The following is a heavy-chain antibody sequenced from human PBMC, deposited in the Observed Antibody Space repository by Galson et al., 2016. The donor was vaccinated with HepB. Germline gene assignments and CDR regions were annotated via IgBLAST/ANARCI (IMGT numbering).Heavy chain of an antibody. CDR2: IYHSGST. CDR3: AGEGGYCTNGVCIDAFDI. J-gene: IGHJ3*02. V-gene: IGHV4-30-2*01. CDR1: GASISSGGYS. Sequence: TLSLTCAVSGASISSGGYSWSWIRLPPGKGLEWIGYIYHSGSTYYNPSLKSRVTISVDRSKNQFSLKLSSVTAADTAVYYCAGEGGYCTNGVCIDAFDIWGQGAMVTISS. D-gene: IGHD2-8*01.